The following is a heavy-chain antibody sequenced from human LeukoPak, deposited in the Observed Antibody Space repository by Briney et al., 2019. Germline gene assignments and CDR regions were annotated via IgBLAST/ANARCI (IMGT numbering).Heavy chain of an antibody. CDR2: TYYRSKWYN. V-gene: IGHV6-1*01. Sequence: SQTLSLTCAISGDSVSSNSAAWSWIRQSPSRGLEWLGRTYYRSKWYNDYAVSVKSRITINPDTSKNQFSLQLNSVTPEDTAVYYCARDRPRDGSGFDYWGQGTLVTVSS. CDR3: ARDRPRDGSGFDY. D-gene: IGHD2-15*01. CDR1: GDSVSSNSAA. J-gene: IGHJ4*02.